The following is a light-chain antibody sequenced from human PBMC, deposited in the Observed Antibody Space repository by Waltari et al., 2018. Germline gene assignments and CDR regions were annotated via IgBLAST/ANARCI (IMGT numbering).Light chain of an antibody. Sequence: QSALTQPRSVSASPGQSVTISCTGSSSAVGAYNYVSRYQQHPGKAPKLIIYDFTDRPSGVPDRFSGSKSGNTASLTISGLQSEDEADYYCCSYAGRSIFGLFGGGTKLTVL. CDR3: CSYAGRSIFGL. V-gene: IGLV2-11*01. J-gene: IGLJ2*01. CDR2: DFT. CDR1: SSAVGAYNY.